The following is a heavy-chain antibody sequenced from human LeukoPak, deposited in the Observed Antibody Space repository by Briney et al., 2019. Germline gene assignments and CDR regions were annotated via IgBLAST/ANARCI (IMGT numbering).Heavy chain of an antibody. CDR3: TRDPPSNGWSLDY. CDR1: GFTFSTHA. V-gene: IGHV3-33*01. Sequence: GGSLRLSCAASGFTFSTHAMNWVRQAPAKGLEWVAMIWFDGKTTYYVNSVKGRFTISRDNSNNTVDLRMDSLRAEDTAVYYCTRDPPSNGWSLDYWGQGIMVTVSS. D-gene: IGHD6-19*01. CDR2: IWFDGKTT. J-gene: IGHJ4*02.